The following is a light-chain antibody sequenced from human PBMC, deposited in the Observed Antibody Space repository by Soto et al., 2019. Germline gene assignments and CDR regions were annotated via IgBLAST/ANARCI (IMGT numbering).Light chain of an antibody. J-gene: IGKJ1*01. CDR3: HQYQTDSRT. CDR1: QSINTW. CDR2: DVS. V-gene: IGKV1-5*01. Sequence: DIQMTQSPSTVSASVGDRITITCRASQSINTWLAWYRQRPGEAPHHLIYDVSTLAMGGPARFSGSGSGTDFTLSASRLHADDFATDYSHQYQTDSRTFSQGPKVEVK.